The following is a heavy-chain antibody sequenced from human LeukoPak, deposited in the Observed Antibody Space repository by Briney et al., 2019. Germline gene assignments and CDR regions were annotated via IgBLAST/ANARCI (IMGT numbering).Heavy chain of an antibody. CDR1: GGSISSYY. CDR2: IYYSGST. Sequence: SETLSLTCTVSGGSISSYYWSWIRQPPGKGLEWIGYIYYSGSTNYNPSLKSRVTISVDTSKNQFSLKLSSVTAADTAVYYCARGGDGYYYYFDYWGQGTLVTVSS. CDR3: ARGGDGYYYYFDY. V-gene: IGHV4-59*01. D-gene: IGHD5-24*01. J-gene: IGHJ4*02.